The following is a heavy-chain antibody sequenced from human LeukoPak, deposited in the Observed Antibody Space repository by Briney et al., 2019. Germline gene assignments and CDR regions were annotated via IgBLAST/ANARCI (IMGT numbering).Heavy chain of an antibody. Sequence: SETLSLTCTVSGFAFSSYDWTWIRQPAGKGLEWIGRIYTRSSTNDKPSLKSRVTMSVDTSKNQFSLKLSAVTAADTALYYCAQSITGVNWSETWGAGELVTASS. D-gene: IGHD2-21*01. J-gene: IGHJ5*02. CDR1: GFAFSSYD. V-gene: IGHV4-4*07. CDR2: IYTRSST. CDR3: AQSITGVNWSET.